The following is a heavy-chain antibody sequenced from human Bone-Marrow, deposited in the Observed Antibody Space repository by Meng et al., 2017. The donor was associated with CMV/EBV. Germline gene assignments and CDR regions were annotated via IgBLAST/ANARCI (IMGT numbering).Heavy chain of an antibody. CDR3: AKRGVTSKHFDQ. D-gene: IGHD3-10*01. CDR2: ISGDRRST. J-gene: IGHJ4*02. CDR1: GFNFGSYA. V-gene: IGHV3-23*01. Sequence: SWTTSGFNFGSYAMSWVRQAAGKGLEWVSGISGDRRSTYYADSVKDRFTISRDNSKNTLYLNMQSLRANDTAVYYCAKRGVTSKHFDQWGQGTLVTVSS.